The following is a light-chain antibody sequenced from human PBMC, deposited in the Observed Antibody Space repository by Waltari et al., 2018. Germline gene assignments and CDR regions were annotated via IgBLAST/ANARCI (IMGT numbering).Light chain of an antibody. CDR2: DAS. V-gene: IGKV3-15*01. CDR1: QSASTN. CDR3: QQYNNWLYT. J-gene: IGKJ2*01. Sequence: ERVMTQSPATLSVSPGETATLSCWASQSASTNLAWYQQKAGQAPRLLIYDASIRATGVPARFSCSGAGTEFTLTITGLQSEDFAVYYCQQYNNWLYTFGQGTKLEIK.